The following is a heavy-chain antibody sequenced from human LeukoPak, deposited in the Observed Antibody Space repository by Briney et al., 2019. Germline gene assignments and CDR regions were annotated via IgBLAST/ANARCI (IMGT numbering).Heavy chain of an antibody. D-gene: IGHD1-26*01. J-gene: IGHJ5*02. V-gene: IGHV4-39*07. CDR2: IYYSGST. CDR1: GGSISSSSYY. CDR3: ARIVGAPNWFDP. Sequence: PSETLSLTCTVSGGSISSSSYYWGWIRQPPGKGLEWIGSIYYSGSTYYNPSLKSRVTISVDTSKNQFSLKLSSVTAADTAVYYCARIVGAPNWFDPWGQGTLVTLS.